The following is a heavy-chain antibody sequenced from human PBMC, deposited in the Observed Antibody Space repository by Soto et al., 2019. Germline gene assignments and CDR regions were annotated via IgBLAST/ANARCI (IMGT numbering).Heavy chain of an antibody. V-gene: IGHV5-51*01. J-gene: IGHJ4*02. CDR2: IYPGDSDT. D-gene: IGHD5-18*01. Sequence: GASLKISCQGSGYSFTSYWIGWVRQMPGKGLEWMGLIYPGDSDTRYSPSFQGQVTISADKSISTAYLQWSSLKASDTAMYYCARRNIQLWHIDYWGQGTLVTVSS. CDR1: GYSFTSYW. CDR3: ARRNIQLWHIDY.